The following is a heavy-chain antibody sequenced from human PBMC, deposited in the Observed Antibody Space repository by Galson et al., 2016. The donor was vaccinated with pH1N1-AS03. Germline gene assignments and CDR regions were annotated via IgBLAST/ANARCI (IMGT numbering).Heavy chain of an antibody. V-gene: IGHV3-7*01. J-gene: IGHJ6*02. CDR2: IKQDGSEK. D-gene: IGHD6-19*01. Sequence: SLRLSCAASGFTFSRFWLNWVRQTPGKGLEWVANIKQDGSEKYYVDSVKGRFTTSRDNAKNTLYLQMNSLRAEDTAVYHCARAMYTSGWYGVDVWGQGNPGHRLL. CDR3: ARAMYTSGWYGVDV. CDR1: GFTFSRFW.